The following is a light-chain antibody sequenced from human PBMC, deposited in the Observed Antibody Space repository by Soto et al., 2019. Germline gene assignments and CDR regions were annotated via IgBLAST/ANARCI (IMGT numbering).Light chain of an antibody. J-gene: IGLJ3*02. CDR3: HTWVTDIPWV. CDR2: LNSDGSH. Sequence: QLVLPQSPSASASLGASVKLTCTLSSGHRSYAIAWHQQQPEKGPRYLMKLNSDGSHSKGDGIPDRFSGSSSGAERYLTISSLQSEDEADYYWHTWVTDIPWVFGVVTKLTVL. CDR1: SGHRSYA. V-gene: IGLV4-69*01.